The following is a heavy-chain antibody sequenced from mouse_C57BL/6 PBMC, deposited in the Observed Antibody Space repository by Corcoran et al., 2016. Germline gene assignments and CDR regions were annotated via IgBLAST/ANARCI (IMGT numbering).Heavy chain of an antibody. D-gene: IGHD1-1*01. V-gene: IGHV1-26*01. CDR3: ARSYYGRRDYAMDY. Sequence: EVQLQQSGPELVKPGASVKISCKASGYTFTDYYMNWVKQSHGKSLEWIGDINPNNGGTSYNQKFKGKATLTVDKSSSTAYMELRSLTSKDSAVYYCARSYYGRRDYAMDYWGQGTSVTVSS. CDR2: INPNNGGT. CDR1: GYTFTDYY. J-gene: IGHJ4*01.